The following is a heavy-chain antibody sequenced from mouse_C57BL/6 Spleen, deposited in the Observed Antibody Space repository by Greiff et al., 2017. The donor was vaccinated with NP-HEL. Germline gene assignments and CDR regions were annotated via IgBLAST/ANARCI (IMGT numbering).Heavy chain of an antibody. CDR3: ARSDDSSPHAMDY. CDR2: IYPGSGNT. D-gene: IGHD1-1*01. V-gene: IGHV1-66*01. CDR1: GYSFTSYY. J-gene: IGHJ4*01. Sequence: VKLMESGPELVKPGASVKISCKASGYSFTSYYIHWVKQRPGQGLEWIGWIYPGSGNTKYNEKFKGKATLTADTSSSTAYMQLSSLTSEDSAVYYCARSDDSSPHAMDYWGQGTSVTVSS.